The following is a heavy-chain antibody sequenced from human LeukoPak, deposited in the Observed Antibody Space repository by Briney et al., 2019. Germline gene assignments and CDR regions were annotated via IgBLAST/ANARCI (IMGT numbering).Heavy chain of an antibody. J-gene: IGHJ6*03. CDR1: GGSISSGSYY. CDR2: IYSSGST. V-gene: IGHV4-61*02. CDR3: ARARNSGRHYYNYYMDV. D-gene: IGHD1-26*01. Sequence: SQTLSLTCTVSGGSISSGSYYWSWIRQSAGKGLEWIGRIYSSGSTNYNPSLKSRVIVSIDTSKNQFSLKLSSVTAADTAVYYCARARNSGRHYYNYYMDVWGKGTTVTVSS.